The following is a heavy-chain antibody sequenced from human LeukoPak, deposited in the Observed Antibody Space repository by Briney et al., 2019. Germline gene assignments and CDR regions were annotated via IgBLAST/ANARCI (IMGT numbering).Heavy chain of an antibody. CDR2: IYTSGST. J-gene: IGHJ4*02. D-gene: IGHD2-15*01. V-gene: IGHV4-4*08. CDR1: GGSINRYY. CDR3: ARNSCPSGSCYDNRGYFDY. Sequence: SETLSLTCTVSGGSINRYYWSWIRQPPGKGLGWIGRIYTSGSTNYNPSLKSRVTISVDTSKNQFSLKLSSVTAADTAVYYCARNSCPSGSCYDNRGYFDYWGQGTLVTVSS.